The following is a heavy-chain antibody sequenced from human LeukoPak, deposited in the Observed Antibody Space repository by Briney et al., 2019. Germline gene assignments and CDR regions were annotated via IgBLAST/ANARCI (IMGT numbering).Heavy chain of an antibody. D-gene: IGHD6-19*01. CDR3: ARGEYGSGWYRD. J-gene: IGHJ4*02. Sequence: GGSLRLSCVASGFTVSTNYMSWVRQAPGKGLEWVSLIYSGGNTNYADSVKGRFTFSRDNSNNTLYLQMNSLRVEDTAVYYCARGEYGSGWYRDWGQGTLVTVSS. CDR2: IYSGGNT. CDR1: GFTVSTNY. V-gene: IGHV3-53*01.